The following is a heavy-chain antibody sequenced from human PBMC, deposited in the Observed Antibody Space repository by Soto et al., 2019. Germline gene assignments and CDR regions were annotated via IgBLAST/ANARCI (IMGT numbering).Heavy chain of an antibody. CDR1: GFTFSDYY. Sequence: GGSLRLSCAASGFTFSDYYMSWIRQAPGKGLEWVSYISSSSSYTNYADSVKGRFTISRDNAKNSLYLQMNSLRAEDTAVYYCERDSVGDTAMVTDWGQGTLVTVSS. CDR3: ERDSVGDTAMVTD. V-gene: IGHV3-11*06. CDR2: ISSSSSYT. D-gene: IGHD5-18*01. J-gene: IGHJ4*02.